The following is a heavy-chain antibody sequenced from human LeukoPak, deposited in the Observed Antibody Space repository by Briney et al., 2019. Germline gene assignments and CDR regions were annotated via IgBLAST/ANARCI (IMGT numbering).Heavy chain of an antibody. CDR3: TRGKDGYNYLFDF. Sequence: SETLSLTCTVSGGSISSGSYYWSWIRQPPGKGLEWIGYIYYSGTTYYSPSLKSRVTLSVDTSKNQFSLKLNSVTAADTAVYYCTRGKDGYNYLFDFWGQGTLVTVSS. CDR1: GGSISSGSYY. D-gene: IGHD5-24*01. J-gene: IGHJ4*02. CDR2: IYYSGTT. V-gene: IGHV4-61*01.